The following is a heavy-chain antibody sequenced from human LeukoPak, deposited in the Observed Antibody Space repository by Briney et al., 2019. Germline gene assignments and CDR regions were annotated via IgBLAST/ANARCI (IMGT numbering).Heavy chain of an antibody. Sequence: GGSLRLSCAASGFTFDDYAMHWVRQAPGKGLEWVSGISWNSGSIAYADSVKGRFTISRDNAKNSLYLQMNSLRAEDTALYYCAKGPSHSFGQVLFDYWGQGTLVTVSS. D-gene: IGHD3-3*01. V-gene: IGHV3-9*01. CDR3: AKGPSHSFGQVLFDY. CDR2: ISWNSGSI. J-gene: IGHJ4*02. CDR1: GFTFDDYA.